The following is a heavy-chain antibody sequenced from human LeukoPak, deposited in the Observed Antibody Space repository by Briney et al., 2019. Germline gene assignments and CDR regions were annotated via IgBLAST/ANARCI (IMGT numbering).Heavy chain of an antibody. V-gene: IGHV3-7*01. J-gene: IGHJ4*02. CDR2: IKQDGSEK. D-gene: IGHD3-10*01. Sequence: GGSLRLSCAASGYTFSTYWRSWVRQAPGKGLEWVANIKQDGSEKYYVYSVKGRFTVSRDNAKNSLYLQMNSLGAEDTAVYYCSRVPWSSVTILDYWGQGTLVIVSS. CDR1: GYTFSTYW. CDR3: SRVPWSSVTILDY.